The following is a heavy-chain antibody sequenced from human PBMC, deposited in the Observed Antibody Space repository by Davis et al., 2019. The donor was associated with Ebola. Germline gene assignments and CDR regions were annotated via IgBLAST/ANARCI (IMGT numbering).Heavy chain of an antibody. CDR1: GGSINSSHW. CDR2: ISHTVNT. V-gene: IGHV4-4*02. Sequence: SETLSLTCAVSGGSINSSHWWTWVRQPPGKGLEWIGEISHTVNTNYNPSLMSRVTLSVDKSKNQFSLRLNSVTAADTAVYYCARRGLVRVAYYSYYGLDVWGQGTTVTVSS. D-gene: IGHD6-19*01. J-gene: IGHJ6*02. CDR3: ARRGLVRVAYYSYYGLDV.